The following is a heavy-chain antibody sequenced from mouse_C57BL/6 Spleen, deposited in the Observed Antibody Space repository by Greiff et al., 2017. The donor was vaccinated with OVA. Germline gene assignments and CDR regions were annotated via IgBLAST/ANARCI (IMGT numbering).Heavy chain of an antibody. CDR2: ISSGGSYT. Sequence: DVKLVESGGDLVKPGGSLKLSCAASGFTFSSYGMSWVRQTPDKRLEWVATISSGGSYTYYPDSVQGRFTISRDNAKNTLYLQMSSLKSEDTAMDYCARRPDYYGSSYGAMDYWGQGTSVTVSS. D-gene: IGHD1-1*01. CDR1: GFTFSSYG. V-gene: IGHV5-6*02. CDR3: ARRPDYYGSSYGAMDY. J-gene: IGHJ4*01.